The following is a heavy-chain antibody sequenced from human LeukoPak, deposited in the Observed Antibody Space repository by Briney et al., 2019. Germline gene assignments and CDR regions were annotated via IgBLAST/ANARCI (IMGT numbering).Heavy chain of an antibody. CDR1: GGTFSSYA. D-gene: IGHD3-22*01. CDR3: ARDPYDSSGYYYSRYYYVMDV. Sequence: ASVKVSCKASGGTFSSYAISWVRQAPGHGLEWMGRIVPIFGIANYAQKFQGRVTITADKSTSTAYMELSSLRSEDTAVYYCARDPYDSSGYYYSRYYYVMDVWGQGTTVTVSS. V-gene: IGHV1-69*04. J-gene: IGHJ6*02. CDR2: IVPIFGIA.